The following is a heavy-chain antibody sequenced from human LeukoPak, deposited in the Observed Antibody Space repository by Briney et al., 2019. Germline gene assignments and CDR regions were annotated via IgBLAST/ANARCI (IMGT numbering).Heavy chain of an antibody. CDR2: INPNTGGT. Sequence: GASVKVSCKVSGYTLTELSMHWVRQAPGQGLEWMGWINPNTGGTNYAQKLQGRVTMTRDTSITTAYMELSRLTSDDTAVYYCASLGDFFGSGSYAPFDYWGQGSLVTVSS. J-gene: IGHJ4*02. D-gene: IGHD3-10*01. CDR3: ASLGDFFGSGSYAPFDY. CDR1: GYTLTELS. V-gene: IGHV1-2*02.